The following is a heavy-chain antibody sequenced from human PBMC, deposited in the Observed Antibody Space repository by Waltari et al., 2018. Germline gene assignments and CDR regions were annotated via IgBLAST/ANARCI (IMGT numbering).Heavy chain of an antibody. CDR3: ARDDYAGAFDI. J-gene: IGHJ3*02. Sequence: EVQLVESGGGLVQPGGSLRLSCAASGFTFSSYSMNWVRQAPGKGMEWFSYISSSSSTIYYADAVKGRFTISRDNAKNSLYLQMNSLRAEDTAVYYCARDDYAGAFDIWGQGTMVTVSS. D-gene: IGHD4-17*01. V-gene: IGHV3-48*01. CDR2: ISSSSSTI. CDR1: GFTFSSYS.